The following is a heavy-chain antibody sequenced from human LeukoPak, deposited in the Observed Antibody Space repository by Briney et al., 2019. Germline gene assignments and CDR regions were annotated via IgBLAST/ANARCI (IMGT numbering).Heavy chain of an antibody. V-gene: IGHV3-21*01. CDR3: ASVDYYGSGNYYNDVDY. D-gene: IGHD3-10*01. CDR2: ISSSSSYI. Sequence: GGSLRLSYAASGFTFSSYSMHWVRQAPGKGLEGVSSISSSSSYIYYADSVKGRFTISRDNAKNSLYLQMNSLRAEDTALYYCASVDYYGSGNYYNDVDYWGQGTLVTVSS. CDR1: GFTFSSYS. J-gene: IGHJ4*02.